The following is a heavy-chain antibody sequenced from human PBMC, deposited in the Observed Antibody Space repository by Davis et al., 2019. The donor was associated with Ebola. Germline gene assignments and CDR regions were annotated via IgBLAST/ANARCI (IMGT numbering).Heavy chain of an antibody. Sequence: GGSLRLSCAASGFTFSSYAISWVRQTPGQGLEWMGGIIPIFGTANYAQKFQGRVTITADKSTSTAYMELSSLRSEDTAVYYCARSRYSNYVNYYYGMDVWGQGTTVTVSS. CDR1: GFTFSSYA. CDR2: IIPIFGTA. J-gene: IGHJ6*02. D-gene: IGHD4-11*01. V-gene: IGHV1-69*06. CDR3: ARSRYSNYVNYYYGMDV.